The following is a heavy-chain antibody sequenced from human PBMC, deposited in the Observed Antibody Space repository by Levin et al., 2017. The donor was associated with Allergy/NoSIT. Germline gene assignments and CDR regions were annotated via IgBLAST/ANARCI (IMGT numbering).Heavy chain of an antibody. J-gene: IGHJ3*02. CDR1: GFSFSSYG. CDR3: ARIPGSPTRWEVLGDAFDI. V-gene: IGHV3-33*01. D-gene: IGHD2-15*01. Sequence: PGESLKISCVGSGFSFSSYGIHWVRQAPGKGLEWVAFIWHDGSQTYIADSVKGRFIISRDNSRNTLFLQMNSLTVEDTAVYYCARIPGSPTRWEVLGDAFDIWGQGTTVTVSP. CDR2: IWHDGSQT.